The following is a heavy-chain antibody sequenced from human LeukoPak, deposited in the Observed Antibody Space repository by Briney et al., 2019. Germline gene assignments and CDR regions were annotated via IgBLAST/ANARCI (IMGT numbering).Heavy chain of an antibody. V-gene: IGHV4-39*07. J-gene: IGHJ3*02. CDR3: ARDTYDSSGYRGNHDAFDI. D-gene: IGHD3-22*01. CDR2: IYYSGNT. Sequence: SETLSLTCTVSGGSISSNIYYWGWIRQPPGKGLEWIGSIYYSGNTYYNSSLKSRVTISVDTSKNQFSLKLSSVTAADTAVYYCARDTYDSSGYRGNHDAFDIWGQGTMVTVSS. CDR1: GGSISSNIYY.